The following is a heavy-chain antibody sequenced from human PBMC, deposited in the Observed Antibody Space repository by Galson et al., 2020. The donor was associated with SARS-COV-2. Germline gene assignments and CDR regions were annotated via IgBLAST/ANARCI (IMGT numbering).Heavy chain of an antibody. CDR3: ARDPSGSYYGAPDY. CDR1: GFTFSSYA. D-gene: IGHD1-26*01. J-gene: IGHJ4*02. CDR2: ISYDGSNK. V-gene: IGHV3-30*04. Sequence: GESLKISCAASGFTFSSYAMHWVRQAPGKGLEWVAVISYDGSNKYYADSVKGRFTISRDNSKNTLYLQMNSLRAEDTAVYYCARDPSGSYYGAPDYWGQGTLVTVSS.